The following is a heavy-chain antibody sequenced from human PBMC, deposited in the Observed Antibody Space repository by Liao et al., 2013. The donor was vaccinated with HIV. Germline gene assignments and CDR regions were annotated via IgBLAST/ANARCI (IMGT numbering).Heavy chain of an antibody. Sequence: QLQLQESGPGLVKPSETLSLTCSVSGGSLTSGSYYWGWFRQPPGKGLEWIGSIYFSGSTYYNPSLKSRVTISVDTSKNQFSLNLSSVTAADTAVYYCARPGITVAGYRSGFDYWGRGKPGHRLL. CDR2: IYFSGST. CDR3: ARPGITVAGYRSGFDY. CDR1: GGSLTSGSYY. D-gene: IGHD6-19*01. J-gene: IGHJ4*02. V-gene: IGHV4-39*07.